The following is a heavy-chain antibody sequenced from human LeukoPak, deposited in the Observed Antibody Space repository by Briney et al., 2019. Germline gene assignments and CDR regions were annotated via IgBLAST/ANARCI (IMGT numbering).Heavy chain of an antibody. D-gene: IGHD3-22*01. V-gene: IGHV1-69*04. Sequence: SVKVSCKASGGTFSSYAISWVRQAPGQGLEWMGRIIPILGIANYAQKFQGRVTITADKSTSTVYMELSSLRSEDTAVYYCAREIRGDSSGYYATPHDYWGQGTLVTVSS. CDR1: GGTFSSYA. J-gene: IGHJ4*02. CDR2: IIPILGIA. CDR3: AREIRGDSSGYYATPHDY.